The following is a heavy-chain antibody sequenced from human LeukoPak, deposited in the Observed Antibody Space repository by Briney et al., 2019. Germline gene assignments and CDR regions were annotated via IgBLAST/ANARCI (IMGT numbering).Heavy chain of an antibody. CDR3: MDV. J-gene: IGHJ6*03. CDR2: ITSGSSYI. V-gene: IGHV3-21*01. Sequence: KTGGSLRLSCAASGFTFSSYNMNWVRQAPGEGLEWVSSITSGSSYIYYADSVKGRFTISRDNAKNSLFLQMNSLRAEDTAVYYFMDVWGKGTTVTISS. CDR1: GFTFSSYN.